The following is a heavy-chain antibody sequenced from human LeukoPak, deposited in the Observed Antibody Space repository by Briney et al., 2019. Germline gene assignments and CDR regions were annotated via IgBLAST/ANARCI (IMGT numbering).Heavy chain of an antibody. CDR3: AKDSYDNSI. CDR1: GFTFSSYA. Sequence: GGSLRLSCAASGFTFSSYAMHWVRQAPGKGLEWVAVISYDGSNKYYADSVKGRFTISRDNSKNTLYLQMHSLRAEDTAVYYCAKDSYDNSIWGQGTLVTVSS. D-gene: IGHD3-22*01. CDR2: ISYDGSNK. J-gene: IGHJ4*02. V-gene: IGHV3-30*04.